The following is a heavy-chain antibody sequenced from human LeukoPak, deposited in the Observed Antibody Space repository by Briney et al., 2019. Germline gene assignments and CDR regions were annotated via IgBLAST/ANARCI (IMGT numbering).Heavy chain of an antibody. Sequence: GGSPRLSCVVSGFTFSTYSMNWVRQAPGKGLEWVSSISSSSVYIHYADSVKGRFTISRDNAKKSLYLQMNSLRAEDTALYYCARDSYYGSGSADGVDIWGQGTMVTVSS. D-gene: IGHD3-10*01. CDR3: ARDSYYGSGSADGVDI. CDR2: ISSSSVYI. V-gene: IGHV3-21*01. CDR1: GFTFSTYS. J-gene: IGHJ3*02.